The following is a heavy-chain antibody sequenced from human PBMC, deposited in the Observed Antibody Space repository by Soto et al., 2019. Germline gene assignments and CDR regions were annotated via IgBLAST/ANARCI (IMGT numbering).Heavy chain of an antibody. CDR1: GGSISSSSYY. CDR3: ARVDYYGSGSYYKPSKAYYYYMDV. D-gene: IGHD3-10*01. CDR2: IYYSGST. V-gene: IGHV4-39*07. Sequence: TLSLTCTVSGGSISSSSYYWGWIRQPPGKGLEWIGSIYYSGSTYYNPSLKSRVTISVDTSKNQFSLKLSSVTAADTAVYYCARVDYYGSGSYYKPSKAYYYYMDVWGKGTTVTVSS. J-gene: IGHJ6*03.